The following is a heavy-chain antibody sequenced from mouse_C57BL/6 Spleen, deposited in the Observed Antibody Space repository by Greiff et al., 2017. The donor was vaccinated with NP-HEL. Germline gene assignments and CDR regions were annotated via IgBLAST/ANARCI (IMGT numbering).Heavy chain of an antibody. J-gene: IGHJ3*01. CDR1: GYTFTSYW. CDR3: ARCGYDCDGGFAY. V-gene: IGHV1-64*01. CDR2: IHPNSGST. Sequence: QVQLQQSGAELVKPGASVKLSCKASGYTFTSYWMHWVKQRPGQGLEWIGMIHPNSGSTNYNEKFKSKATLTVDKSSSTAYMQLSSLTSEDSAVYYCARCGYDCDGGFAYWGQGTLVTVSA. D-gene: IGHD2-4*01.